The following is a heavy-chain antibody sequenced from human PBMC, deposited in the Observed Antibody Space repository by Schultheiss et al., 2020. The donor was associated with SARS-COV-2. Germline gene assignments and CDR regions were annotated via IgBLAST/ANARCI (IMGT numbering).Heavy chain of an antibody. CDR3: ARAREGAFDI. J-gene: IGHJ3*02. V-gene: IGHV4-34*01. CDR2: INHSGST. CDR1: GGSISSYY. Sequence: SETLSLTCTVSGGSISSYYWSWIRQPPGKGLEWIGEINHSGSTNYNPSLKSRVTISVDTSKNQFSLKLSSVTAADTAVYYCARAREGAFDIWGQGTMVTVSS.